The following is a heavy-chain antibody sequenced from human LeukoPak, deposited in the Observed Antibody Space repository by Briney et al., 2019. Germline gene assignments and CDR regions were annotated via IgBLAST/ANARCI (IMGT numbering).Heavy chain of an antibody. CDR2: IYYSGST. CDR1: GGSISSGDYY. J-gene: IGHJ3*02. CDR3: ARASWVTTRAFDI. V-gene: IGHV4-30-4*01. D-gene: IGHD4-17*01. Sequence: SQTLSLTCTVSGGSISSGDYYWSWIRQPPGKGLEWIGYIYYSGSTYYNPSLKSRVTISVDKSKNQFSLKLSSVTAADTAVYYCARASWVTTRAFDIWGQGTMVTVSS.